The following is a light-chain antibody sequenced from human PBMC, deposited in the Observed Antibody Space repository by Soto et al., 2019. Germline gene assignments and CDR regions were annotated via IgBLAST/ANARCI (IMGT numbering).Light chain of an antibody. J-gene: IGKJ5*01. Sequence: IVMTQSPGTLSVSTGERATLSCRAGQGVTTNFAWYQQKSGQSPRLLIYDVSIRATGVPARFSGTGSETDFTLTISGLQSEDSAVYFCQQYNNWPFSFGQGTRLEVK. V-gene: IGKV3-15*01. CDR3: QQYNNWPFS. CDR1: QGVTTN. CDR2: DVS.